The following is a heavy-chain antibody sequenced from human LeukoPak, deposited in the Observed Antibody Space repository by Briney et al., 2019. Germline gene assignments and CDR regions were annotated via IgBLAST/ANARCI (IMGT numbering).Heavy chain of an antibody. Sequence: GESQRLSCAAAGFTFSSYAMNWVRQAPGNGLEWISFIGGSGSTTNYADSVKGRSTISRDNSKNTLHLQMNSLRVEDKAVYYCAKGGAGYCSSTSCLYYFDSWGQGTLVTVSS. J-gene: IGHJ4*02. D-gene: IGHD2-2*01. CDR3: AKGGAGYCSSTSCLYYFDS. CDR2: IGGSGSTT. CDR1: GFTFSSYA. V-gene: IGHV3-23*01.